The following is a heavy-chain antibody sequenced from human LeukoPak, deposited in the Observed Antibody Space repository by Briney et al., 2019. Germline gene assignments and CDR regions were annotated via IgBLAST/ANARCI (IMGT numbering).Heavy chain of an antibody. D-gene: IGHD3-9*01. CDR2: INPNSGGT. V-gene: IGHV1-2*02. Sequence: ASVKVSCKASGYTFTGYFMHWVRQAPGQGLEWMGWINPNSGGTNYAQKFQGRVTMTRDTSISTAYMELSRLRSDDTAVYYCARGSIRYFDWLDYYYMDVWGKGTTVTVSS. CDR3: ARGSIRYFDWLDYYYMDV. J-gene: IGHJ6*03. CDR1: GYTFTGYF.